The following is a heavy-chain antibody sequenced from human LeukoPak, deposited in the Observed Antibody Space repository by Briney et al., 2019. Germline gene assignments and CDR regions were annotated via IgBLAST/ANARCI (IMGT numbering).Heavy chain of an antibody. CDR3: ARAPLWFGEFGFDP. V-gene: IGHV1-2*02. J-gene: IGHJ5*02. Sequence: ASVKVSCKASGYTFTGYYMHWVRQAPGQGVEWMGWINPNSCGTNYAQKFQGRVTMTRDTSSSTAYMELSRLTSDDTAVYYCARAPLWFGEFGFDPWGQGTLVTVSS. CDR1: GYTFTGYY. D-gene: IGHD3-10*01. CDR2: INPNSCGT.